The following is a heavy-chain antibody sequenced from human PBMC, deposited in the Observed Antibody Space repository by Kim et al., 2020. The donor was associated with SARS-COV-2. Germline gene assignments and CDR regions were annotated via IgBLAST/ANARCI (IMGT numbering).Heavy chain of an antibody. Sequence: GGSLRLSCAASGFTFSSYGMHWVRQAPGKGLEWVAVISYDGSNKYYADSVKGRFTISRDNSKNTLYLQMNSLRAEDTAVYYCAKKSAYSGSRQNYYYYGMDVWGQGTTVTVSS. CDR1: GFTFSSYG. CDR2: ISYDGSNK. D-gene: IGHD1-26*01. J-gene: IGHJ6*02. CDR3: AKKSAYSGSRQNYYYYGMDV. V-gene: IGHV3-30*18.